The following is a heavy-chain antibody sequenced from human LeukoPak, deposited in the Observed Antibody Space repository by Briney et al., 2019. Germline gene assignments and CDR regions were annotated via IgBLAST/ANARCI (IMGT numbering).Heavy chain of an antibody. CDR1: GGSISSGGFS. CDR3: ARPRLVRSYYWFDP. Sequence: SETLSLTCGVSGGSISSGGFSWSWIRQPPGKGLEWIGYIYHSGSTYYKPSLKGRVTISIDRSKNYSSLNLSSVTAADTAVYYCARPRLVRSYYWFDPWGQGTLVTVSS. CDR2: IYHSGST. J-gene: IGHJ5*02. D-gene: IGHD1-26*01. V-gene: IGHV4-30-2*01.